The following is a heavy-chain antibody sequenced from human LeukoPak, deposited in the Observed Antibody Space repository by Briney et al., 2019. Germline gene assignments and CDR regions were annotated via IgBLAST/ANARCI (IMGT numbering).Heavy chain of an antibody. J-gene: IGHJ4*02. CDR2: IKQDGSEK. V-gene: IGHV3-7*04. CDR1: GFNFSTYW. CDR3: ARNTGDY. D-gene: IGHD3-10*01. Sequence: GGSLRLSCAASGFNFSTYWMTWVRQAPGKGLEWVANIKQDGSEKYYVDSVRGRFTISRDNAKNSLYLQMNSLRADDTAVYFCARNTGDYWGQGTLVTVSS.